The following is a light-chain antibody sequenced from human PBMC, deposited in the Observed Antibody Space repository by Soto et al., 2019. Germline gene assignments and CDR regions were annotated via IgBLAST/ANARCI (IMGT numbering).Light chain of an antibody. CDR2: GAS. Sequence: EIVMTQSPATLSVSPGERATLSCRASQDVSSDLVWYQQKPGQAPRLVIYGASTRATGIPARFSGSGSGTEFTLTINSLQSEDFAVYYCQQYNNWPPYTFGQGTKLEIK. V-gene: IGKV3-15*01. CDR1: QDVSSD. CDR3: QQYNNWPPYT. J-gene: IGKJ2*01.